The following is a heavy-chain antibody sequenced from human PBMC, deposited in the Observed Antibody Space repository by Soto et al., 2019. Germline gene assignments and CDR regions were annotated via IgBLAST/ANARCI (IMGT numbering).Heavy chain of an antibody. Sequence: SGPTLVNPTHTLTLTCTFSGFSLSTSGVGVGWIRQPPGKALEWLALIYWDDDKRYSPSLKSRLTITKDTSKNQVVLTMTNMYRVGTDTYSCAHSSGGQLYYYGRDVLGQGPTLTVSS. J-gene: IGHJ6*02. CDR2: IYWDDDK. V-gene: IGHV2-5*02. CDR1: GFSLSTSGVG. CDR3: AHSSGGQLYYYGRDV. D-gene: IGHD6-13*01.